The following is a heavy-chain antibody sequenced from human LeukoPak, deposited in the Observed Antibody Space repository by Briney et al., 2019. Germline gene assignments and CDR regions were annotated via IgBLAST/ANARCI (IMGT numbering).Heavy chain of an antibody. V-gene: IGHV3-30*04. Sequence: PGGSLILSCAASGFPFSDYAMHWVRQAPGKGLEWVAVISFDRSVKDFADSVKGRFTISRDNSKNTLYLQMNSLRPEDTAVYYCARHFGGFDFWGQGTMVTVSS. CDR1: GFPFSDYA. CDR3: ARHFGGFDF. CDR2: ISFDRSVK. D-gene: IGHD4-23*01. J-gene: IGHJ3*01.